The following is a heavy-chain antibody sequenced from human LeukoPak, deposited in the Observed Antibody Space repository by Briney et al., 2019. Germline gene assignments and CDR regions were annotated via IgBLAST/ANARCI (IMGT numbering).Heavy chain of an antibody. D-gene: IGHD6-13*01. V-gene: IGHV1-2*04. Sequence: ASVKVSCKASGYTFTGYYIHWVRQAPGQGLEWMGWINPNSGGTNYAQKFQGWVTMTRDTSISTAYMELSRLRSDDTAVYYCARPYSSSWYVGYGYWGQGTLVTASS. CDR2: INPNSGGT. CDR1: GYTFTGYY. J-gene: IGHJ4*02. CDR3: ARPYSSSWYVGYGY.